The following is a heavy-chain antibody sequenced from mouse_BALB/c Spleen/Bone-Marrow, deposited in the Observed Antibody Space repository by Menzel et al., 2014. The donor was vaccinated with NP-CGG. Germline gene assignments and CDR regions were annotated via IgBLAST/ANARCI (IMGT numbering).Heavy chain of an antibody. CDR3: GRGDY. J-gene: IGHJ2*01. CDR1: GFTFSRFG. CDR2: ISSGSSSI. Sequence: EVQGAESGGGLVQPGGSRKLSCAASGFTFSRFGMRWVRQAPEKGLEWVAFISSGSSSIYYTDTVKGRFTISRDNPKNTLFLQMTSLRSEGTAMYFWGRGDYWRQGTTLTVSS. V-gene: IGHV5-17*02.